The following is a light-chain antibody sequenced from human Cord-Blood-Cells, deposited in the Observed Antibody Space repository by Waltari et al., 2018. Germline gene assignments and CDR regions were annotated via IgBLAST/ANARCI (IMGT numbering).Light chain of an antibody. CDR1: QSVSSSY. J-gene: IGKJ1*01. CDR3: QQYGSSPWT. CDR2: GAS. Sequence: EIVLTQSPGTLSLSPGERATLACRASQSVSSSYLAWYQHKPGQAPRLLIFGASSRATGIPDRCSGSGSGTDFTLTISRLVPEDFAVYYCQQYGSSPWTFGQGTKVEIK. V-gene: IGKV3-20*01.